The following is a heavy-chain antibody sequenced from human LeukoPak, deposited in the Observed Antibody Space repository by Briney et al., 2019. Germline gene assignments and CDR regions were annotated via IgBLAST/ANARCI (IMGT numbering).Heavy chain of an antibody. CDR3: ARQYSSVAFDP. Sequence: PSETLSLTCTVSGGSISSYYWSWIRQPPGKGLEWIGYIYYSGSTNYNPSLKSRVTISVDTSKNQFSLKLSSVTAADTAVYYCARQYSSVAFDPWGQGTLVTVSS. V-gene: IGHV4-59*08. CDR1: GGSISSYY. D-gene: IGHD5-18*01. J-gene: IGHJ5*02. CDR2: IYYSGST.